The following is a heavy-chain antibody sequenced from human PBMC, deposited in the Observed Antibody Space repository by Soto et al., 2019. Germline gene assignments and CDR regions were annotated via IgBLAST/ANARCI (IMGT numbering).Heavy chain of an antibody. CDR1: GYIIKNYW. J-gene: IGHJ4*02. CDR3: FRGGVTSRTFDY. V-gene: IGHV5-51*01. D-gene: IGHD3-10*01. CDR2: IFPDDSDT. Sequence: SLKISCKASGYIIKNYWIGWVRQMPGQGLEWMGIIFPDDSDTRYSPSFQGHVTISVDKSISTAYVQWSSLKASDSAIYYCFRGGVTSRTFDYWGQGTLVTVSS.